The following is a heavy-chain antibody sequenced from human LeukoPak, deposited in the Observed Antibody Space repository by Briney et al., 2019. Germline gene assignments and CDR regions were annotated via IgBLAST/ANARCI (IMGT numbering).Heavy chain of an antibody. V-gene: IGHV1-69*06. J-gene: IGHJ4*02. CDR3: ARGRYFDFYAAFDY. Sequence: SVKVSCKASGGTFSSYAISWVRQAPGQGLEWMGGIIPIFGTANYAQKFQGRVTITADKSTSTAYVELSSLRSEDTAVYYCARGRYFDFYAAFDYWGQGTLVTVSS. D-gene: IGHD3-9*01. CDR2: IIPIFGTA. CDR1: GGTFSSYA.